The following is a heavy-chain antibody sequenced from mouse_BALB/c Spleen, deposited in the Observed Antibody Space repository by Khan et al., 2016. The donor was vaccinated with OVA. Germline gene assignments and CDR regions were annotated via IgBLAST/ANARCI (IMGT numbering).Heavy chain of an antibody. CDR1: GYSFTGYF. J-gene: IGHJ2*01. D-gene: IGHD1-1*01. V-gene: IGHV1-20*02. CDR3: TRIYRSDFDY. Sequence: IQLVQSGPELVRPGASVKISCKASGYSFTGYFMNWVMQSHGKSLEWIGRINPHIGETFYNQRITDKATLTVDESTNTVHMELRSLASEDSAVYYCTRIYRSDFDYWGQGTTLTVSS. CDR2: INPHIGET.